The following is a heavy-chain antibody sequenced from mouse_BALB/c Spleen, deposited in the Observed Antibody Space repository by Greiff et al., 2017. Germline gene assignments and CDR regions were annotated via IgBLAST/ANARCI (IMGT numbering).Heavy chain of an antibody. CDR3: ARRASYTWYFDV. D-gene: IGHD1-1*01. CDR1: GYTFSSYW. J-gene: IGHJ1*01. Sequence: QVQLKQSGAELMKPGASVKISCKATGYTFSSYWIEWVKQRPGHGLEWIGEILPGSGSTNYNEKFKGKATFTADTSSNTAYMQLSSLTSEDSAVYYCARRASYTWYFDVWGAGTTVTVSS. V-gene: IGHV1-9*01. CDR2: ILPGSGST.